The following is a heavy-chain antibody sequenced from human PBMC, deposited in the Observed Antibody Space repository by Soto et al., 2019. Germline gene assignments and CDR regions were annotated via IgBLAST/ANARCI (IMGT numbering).Heavy chain of an antibody. CDR3: APGYCSSTSCYPPLDY. Sequence: GGSLRLSCAASGFTFSSDVMSWVRQATGKGLEWVSAISGSGGSTYYADSVKGRFTISRDNSKNTLYLQMNSLRAEDTAVYYCAPGYCSSTSCYPPLDYWGQGTLVTVSS. D-gene: IGHD2-2*01. V-gene: IGHV3-23*01. CDR1: GFTFSSDV. CDR2: ISGSGGST. J-gene: IGHJ4*02.